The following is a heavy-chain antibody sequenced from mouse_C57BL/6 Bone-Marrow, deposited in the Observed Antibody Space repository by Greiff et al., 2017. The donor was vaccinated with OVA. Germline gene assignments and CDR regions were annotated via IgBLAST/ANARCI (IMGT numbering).Heavy chain of an antibody. V-gene: IGHV1-81*01. CDR1: GYTFTSYG. CDR3: ARRLRYYYAMDY. D-gene: IGHD1-1*01. CDR2: IYPRSGNT. J-gene: IGHJ4*01. Sequence: VQRVESGAELARPGASVKLSCKASGYTFTSYGISWVKQRTGQGLEWIGEIYPRSGNTYYNEKFKGKATLTADKSSSTAYMELRSLTSEDSAVYFCARRLRYYYAMDYWGQGTSVTVSS.